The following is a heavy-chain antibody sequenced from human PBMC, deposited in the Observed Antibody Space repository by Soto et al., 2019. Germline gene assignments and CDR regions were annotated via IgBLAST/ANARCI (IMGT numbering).Heavy chain of an antibody. J-gene: IGHJ4*02. CDR3: ATTGPY. Sequence: ESLGGVVQPGRSLRLSCAASGFTFSSYGMHWVRQAPGKGLEWVAVIWFDGSNKFYADSVKGRFTISRDNSKNTVSLQMNSLRDEDSAAYYCATTGPYWGQGTLVTVSS. CDR1: GFTFSSYG. CDR2: IWFDGSNK. V-gene: IGHV3-33*01.